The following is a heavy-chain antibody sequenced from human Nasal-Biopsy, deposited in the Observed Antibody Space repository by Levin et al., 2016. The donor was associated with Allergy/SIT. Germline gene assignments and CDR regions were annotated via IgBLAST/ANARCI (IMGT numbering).Heavy chain of an antibody. J-gene: IGHJ4*02. CDR3: ARGGIVNQADFNF. CDR2: ISGNGITT. Sequence: GGSLRLSCAASGFIFSSYGMTWVRQAPGKGLEWVSIISGNGITTYYSDSVKGRFTISRDNSKKILYLQMNSLSAEDTAVYYCARGGIVNQADFNFWGRGTLVAVSS. CDR1: GFIFSSYG. D-gene: IGHD2-15*01. V-gene: IGHV3-23*01.